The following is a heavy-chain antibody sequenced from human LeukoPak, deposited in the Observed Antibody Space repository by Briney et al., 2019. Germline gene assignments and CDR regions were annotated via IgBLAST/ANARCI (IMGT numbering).Heavy chain of an antibody. CDR2: IIPIFGTA. D-gene: IGHD2-8*01. CDR1: GGTFSSYA. Sequence: ASVKVSCKASGGTFSSYAISWVRQAPGQGLEWMGRIIPIFGTANYAQKFQGRVTITTDESTSTAYMELSSLRSEDTAVYYCARDGPYCTNGVCHWGLRWFDPWGQGTLVTVSS. J-gene: IGHJ5*02. V-gene: IGHV1-69*05. CDR3: ARDGPYCTNGVCHWGLRWFDP.